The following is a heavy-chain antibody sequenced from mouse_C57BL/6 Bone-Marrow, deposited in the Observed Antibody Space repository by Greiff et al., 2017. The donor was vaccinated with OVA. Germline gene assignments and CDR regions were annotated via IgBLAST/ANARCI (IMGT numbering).Heavy chain of an antibody. Sequence: VMLVESGAELVKPGASVKISCKASGYAFSSYWMNWVKQRPGKGLEWIGQIYPGDGDTNYNGKFKGKATLTADKSSSTAYMQLSSLTSEDSAVYFCARCVDYAMDYWGQGTSVTVSS. CDR2: IYPGDGDT. V-gene: IGHV1-80*01. CDR1: GYAFSSYW. CDR3: ARCVDYAMDY. J-gene: IGHJ4*01.